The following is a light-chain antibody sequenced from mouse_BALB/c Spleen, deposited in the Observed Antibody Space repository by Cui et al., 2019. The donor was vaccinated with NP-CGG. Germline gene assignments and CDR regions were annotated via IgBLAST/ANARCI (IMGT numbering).Light chain of an antibody. V-gene: IGLV1*01. CDR3: ALWYSNHWV. Sequence: VYTQDSALTTSPGETVTLTCRSSTGAVTTSNYANWVQKKPDHLFTGLIGGTNNRVPGVPAKFSGSLIGDKAALTITGAQTEDEAMYFCALWYSNHWVFGGGTKLTVL. J-gene: IGLJ1*01. CDR1: TGAVTTSNY. CDR2: GTN.